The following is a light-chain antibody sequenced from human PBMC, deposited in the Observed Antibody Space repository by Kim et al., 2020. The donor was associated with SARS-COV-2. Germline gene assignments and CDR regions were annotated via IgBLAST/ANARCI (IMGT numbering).Light chain of an antibody. Sequence: DIQMTQSPSSLSASVGDRVTITCRASQSISSYLNWYQQRPGKAPKLLIHAASSLQGGVPSRFSGSGSGTDFTLTISSLQPEDFATYYCQQSYSTPRTFGQGTKLEI. CDR1: QSISSY. CDR3: QQSYSTPRT. J-gene: IGKJ2*01. V-gene: IGKV1-39*01. CDR2: AAS.